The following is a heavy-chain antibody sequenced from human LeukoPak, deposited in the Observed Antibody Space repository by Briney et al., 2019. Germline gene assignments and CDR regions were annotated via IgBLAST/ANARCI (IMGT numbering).Heavy chain of an antibody. Sequence: KPSETLSLTCTVSGPSISPYRWSWIRQPPGKGLEWIGYAFYSVSPTYNPSLKSRLTISIERFANRFSLQLRSVTAADTAVYFCARHRPDLHGDFDFWGQGRLVAVSS. CDR2: AFYSVSP. V-gene: IGHV4-59*08. D-gene: IGHD3-10*01. CDR3: ARHRPDLHGDFDF. J-gene: IGHJ4*02. CDR1: GPSISPYR.